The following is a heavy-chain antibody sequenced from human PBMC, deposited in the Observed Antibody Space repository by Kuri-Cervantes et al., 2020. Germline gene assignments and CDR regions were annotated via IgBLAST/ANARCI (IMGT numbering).Heavy chain of an antibody. J-gene: IGHJ3*02. D-gene: IGHD4-17*01. CDR3: ARGQLDYGDYGKGVRDAFDT. CDR1: GFTFSSYD. Sequence: GGSLRLSCAASGFTFSSYDMHWVRQATGKGLEWVSAIGTAGDTYYPGSVKGRFTISRENAKNSLYLQMNSLRAGDTAVYYCARGQLDYGDYGKGVRDAFDTWGQGTMVTVSS. CDR2: IGTAGDT. V-gene: IGHV3-13*01.